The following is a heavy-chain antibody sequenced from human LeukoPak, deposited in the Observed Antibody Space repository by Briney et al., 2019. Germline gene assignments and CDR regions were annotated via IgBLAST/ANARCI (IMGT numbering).Heavy chain of an antibody. CDR2: FDPEDGET. D-gene: IGHD5-12*01. Sequence: ASVKVSCKVSGYTLTELSMHWVRQAPGKGLEWMEGFDPEDGETIYAQKFQGRVTMTEDTSTDTAYMELSSLRSEDTAVYYCATPTYSGSDLGFDYWGQGTLVTVSS. J-gene: IGHJ4*02. CDR3: ATPTYSGSDLGFDY. CDR1: GYTLTELS. V-gene: IGHV1-24*01.